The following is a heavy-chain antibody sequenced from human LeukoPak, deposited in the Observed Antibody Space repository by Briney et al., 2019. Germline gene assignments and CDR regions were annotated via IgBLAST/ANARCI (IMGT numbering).Heavy chain of an antibody. Sequence: GGSLRLSCAASGFTFDDYAMHWVRPAPGKGLEWGSGISGNSGSIGYADSVKGRFTISRDNAKNSLYLQMNSLRAEDTALYYCAKDMRYQLLSVFDYWGQGTLVTVSS. V-gene: IGHV3-9*01. CDR1: GFTFDDYA. CDR2: ISGNSGSI. CDR3: AKDMRYQLLSVFDY. J-gene: IGHJ4*02. D-gene: IGHD2-2*01.